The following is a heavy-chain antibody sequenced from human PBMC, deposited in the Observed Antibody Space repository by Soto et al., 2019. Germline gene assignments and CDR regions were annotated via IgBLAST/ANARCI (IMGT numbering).Heavy chain of an antibody. CDR3: ARGDYYDVSGPFSDAFDI. CDR1: GFTFSSYW. D-gene: IGHD3-22*01. V-gene: IGHV3-7*04. J-gene: IGHJ3*02. CDR2: IKEDGSQK. Sequence: GGSLRLSCAASGFTFSSYWMSWVRQAPGKGLEWVANIKEDGSQKWYVDSVKGRFTISRDNVKNSLYLQMNSLRVEDTAVYYCARGDYYDVSGPFSDAFDIWGQGTIVTVSS.